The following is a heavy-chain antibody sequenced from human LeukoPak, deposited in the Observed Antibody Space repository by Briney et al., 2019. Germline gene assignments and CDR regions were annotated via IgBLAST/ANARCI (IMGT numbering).Heavy chain of an antibody. CDR2: IYDSGTT. J-gene: IGHJ1*01. Sequence: SSETLSLTCTVSGGSISSGGYYWSWIRQPPGKGLEWIGYIYDSGTTNYNPSLKSRVAISLDTSKNHFSLKVTSVTAADTAVYYCARGPAQYYDGRGHHLEYFQHWGQGTLVTVSS. CDR3: ARGPAQYYDGRGHHLEYFQH. CDR1: GGSISSGGYY. D-gene: IGHD3-22*01. V-gene: IGHV4-61*03.